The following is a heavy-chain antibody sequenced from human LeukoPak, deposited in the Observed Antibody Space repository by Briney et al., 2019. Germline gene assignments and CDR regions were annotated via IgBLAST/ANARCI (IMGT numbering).Heavy chain of an antibody. CDR1: GGSISSYY. Sequence: PSETLSLTCTVSGGSISSYYWSWIRQPPGKGLEWIGYIYYSGSTNYTPSLKSRVTISVDTSRNQFSLKLSSVTDADTAVYYCASGIVPAAPGLDYWGPGTLVTVSS. J-gene: IGHJ4*02. CDR3: ASGIVPAAPGLDY. V-gene: IGHV4-59*08. CDR2: IYYSGST. D-gene: IGHD2-2*01.